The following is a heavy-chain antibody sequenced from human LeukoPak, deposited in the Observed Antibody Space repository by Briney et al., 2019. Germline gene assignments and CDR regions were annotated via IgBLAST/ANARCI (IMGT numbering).Heavy chain of an antibody. Sequence: GASVKVSCKASGYTFTNYYMHWVRQAPGQGLEWMGIISPSGSSTTYAQKFQGRVTMTRDMSTTTVYMELSSLRSEDTAVYYCARGSSRSPRDAFDIWGKGTMVSVSS. CDR2: ISPSGSST. V-gene: IGHV1-46*01. CDR1: GYTFTNYY. CDR3: ARGSSRSPRDAFDI. J-gene: IGHJ3*02.